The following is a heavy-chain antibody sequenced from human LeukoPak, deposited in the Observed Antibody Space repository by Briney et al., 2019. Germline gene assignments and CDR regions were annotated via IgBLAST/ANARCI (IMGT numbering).Heavy chain of an antibody. Sequence: GGSLRLSCAASGFTFSSYGMHWVRQAPGKGLEWVSYIRSSSSTTYYADSVKGRFTISRDDAKNSLYLQMNDLRAEDTAVYYCVRDYDSWGQGTLVSVSS. D-gene: IGHD3-16*01. J-gene: IGHJ5*02. CDR2: IRSSSSTT. CDR3: VRDYDS. V-gene: IGHV3-48*01. CDR1: GFTFSSYG.